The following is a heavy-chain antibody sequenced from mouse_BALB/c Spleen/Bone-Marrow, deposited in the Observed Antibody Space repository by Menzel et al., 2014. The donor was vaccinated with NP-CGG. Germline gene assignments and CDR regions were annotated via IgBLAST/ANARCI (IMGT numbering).Heavy chain of an antibody. V-gene: IGHV14-3*02. CDR3: GRAARGGCCFDY. J-gene: IGHJ2*01. CDR2: IDPANGNT. Sequence: VQLQQSGAELVKPGASVKLSCTASGFNIKDTYMHWVKQRPEQGLGWIGRIDPANGNTKYDPKFQGEATITADTSSNAACLELFRLTAEGTAGWRCGRAARGGCCFDYWGQGATLTVSS. CDR1: GFNIKDTY. D-gene: IGHD3-1*01.